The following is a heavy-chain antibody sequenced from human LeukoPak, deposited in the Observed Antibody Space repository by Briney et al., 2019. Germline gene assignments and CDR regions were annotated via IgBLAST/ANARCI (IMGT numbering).Heavy chain of an antibody. D-gene: IGHD2-8*01. CDR2: INPNSGDT. J-gene: IGHJ6*03. Sequence: GASVKVSCKASGYTLTGYYMHWVRQAPGQGLEWMGRINPNSGDTNYAQKLQGRVTMTRDTSTSTAYMELSRLRSDDTAVYYCARDSVLGDYYYKVVWGKGTTVTVSS. CDR1: GYTLTGYY. V-gene: IGHV1-2*06. CDR3: ARDSVLGDYYYKVV.